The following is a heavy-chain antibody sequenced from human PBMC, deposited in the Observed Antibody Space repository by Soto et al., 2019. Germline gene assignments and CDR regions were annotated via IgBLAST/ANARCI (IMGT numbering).Heavy chain of an antibody. CDR3: ARDGTGWTGGDH. V-gene: IGHV3-33*01. D-gene: IGHD6-19*01. CDR2: LWRDGSKV. J-gene: IGHJ4*02. Sequence: GGSLRLSCAAPVFTFRDYDMHWVRQAPGKRLEWVAVLWRDGSKVYYADSVKGRFTISRDNSKNTLYLEMNSLRVEDTAVYYCARDGTGWTGGDHWGQGTLVSVSS. CDR1: VFTFRDYD.